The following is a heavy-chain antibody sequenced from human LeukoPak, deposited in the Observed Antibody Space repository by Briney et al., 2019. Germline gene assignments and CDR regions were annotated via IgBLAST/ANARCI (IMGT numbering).Heavy chain of an antibody. CDR3: AKEGGSFSFADS. D-gene: IGHD1-26*01. V-gene: IGHV3-33*06. Sequence: PGGSLRLSCAASGFSFSSCGLHWVRQAPGKGLEWVAVIWYDGSKKYYADSVRGRFTISRDDSRNTLYLQMNSLRAEDTAMYYCAKEGGSFSFADSWGQGTLVTVSS. CDR2: IWYDGSKK. CDR1: GFSFSSCG. J-gene: IGHJ4*02.